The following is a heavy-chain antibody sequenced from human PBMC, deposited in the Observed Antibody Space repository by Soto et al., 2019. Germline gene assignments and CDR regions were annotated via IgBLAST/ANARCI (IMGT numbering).Heavy chain of an antibody. J-gene: IGHJ4*02. CDR2: ISHNGNT. CDR3: ARRGGYYDNYELNYFDS. V-gene: IGHV4-4*02. Sequence: QVQLQESGPGLVKPSETLSLTCAVSGAYIANSILWSWVREPPGKGLEWIGEISHNGNTNYNPYLKSRVAISVDNSKNQFSLGLSSVTAADTAVYYCARRGGYYDNYELNYFDSWGQGTLVTVSS. D-gene: IGHD4-17*01. CDR1: GAYIANSIL.